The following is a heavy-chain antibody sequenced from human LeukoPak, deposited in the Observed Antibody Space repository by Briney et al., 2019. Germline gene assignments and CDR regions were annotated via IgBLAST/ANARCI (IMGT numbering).Heavy chain of an antibody. D-gene: IGHD5-18*01. CDR3: AKVGGYSYGLVGYFDY. J-gene: IGHJ4*02. V-gene: IGHV3-33*06. CDR2: IWYDGSNK. Sequence: GGSLRLSCAASGFTFSSYGMHWVRQAPGKGLEWVAVIWYDGSNKYYADSVKGRFTISRDNSENTLYLQMNSLRAEDTAVYYCAKVGGYSYGLVGYFDYWGQGTLVTVSS. CDR1: GFTFSSYG.